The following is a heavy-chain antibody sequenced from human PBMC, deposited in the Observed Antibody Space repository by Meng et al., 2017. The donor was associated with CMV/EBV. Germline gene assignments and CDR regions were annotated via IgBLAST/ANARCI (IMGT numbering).Heavy chain of an antibody. Sequence: SETLSLTCTVSGGSISSYYWSWIRQPPGKGLEWIGYIYYSGSTSYNPSLKSRVTISVDTSKNQFSLKLSSVTAADTAVYYCARVGGHYDFWSGYAQLGYFDYWGQGTLVTVSS. CDR1: GGSISSYY. J-gene: IGHJ4*02. CDR2: IYYSGST. D-gene: IGHD3-3*01. V-gene: IGHV4-59*01. CDR3: ARVGGHYDFWSGYAQLGYFDY.